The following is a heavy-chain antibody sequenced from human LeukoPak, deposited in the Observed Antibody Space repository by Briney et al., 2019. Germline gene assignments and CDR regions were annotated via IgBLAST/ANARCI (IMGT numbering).Heavy chain of an antibody. CDR3: ARSTMGARRRYDY. CDR1: GDTFTTYD. J-gene: IGHJ4*02. CDR2: MNPNSGNT. D-gene: IGHD3-10*01. V-gene: IGHV1-8*01. Sequence: ASVKVSCKASGDTFTTYDVNWVRQATGQGLEWTGWMNPNSGNTGYAQNFQGRVTMTMNTSITTAYMELTSLTSEDTAVYYCARSTMGARRRYDYWGLGTLVTVSS.